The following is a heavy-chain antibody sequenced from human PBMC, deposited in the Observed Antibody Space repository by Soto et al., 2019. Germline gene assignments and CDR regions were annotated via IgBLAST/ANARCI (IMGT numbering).Heavy chain of an antibody. Sequence: GGSLRPSCAASGFTFSSYDMHWVRQATGKGLEWVSAIGTAGDTYYPGSVKGRFTISRENAKNSLYLQMNSLRAGDTAVYYCARDLYYYDSSGYYYYGMDVWGQGTTVTVSS. CDR2: IGTAGDT. V-gene: IGHV3-13*01. D-gene: IGHD3-22*01. CDR3: ARDLYYYDSSGYYYYGMDV. J-gene: IGHJ6*02. CDR1: GFTFSSYD.